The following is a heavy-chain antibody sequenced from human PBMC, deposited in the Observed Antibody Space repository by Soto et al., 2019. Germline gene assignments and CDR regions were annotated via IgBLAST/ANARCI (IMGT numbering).Heavy chain of an antibody. CDR1: GFTFSSYA. D-gene: IGHD6-6*01. J-gene: IGHJ4*02. Sequence: EVQLLESGGGLVQPGGSLRLSCAASGFTFSSYAMSWVRQAPGKGLEWVSGISSSGDSTNYADSVKGRFTISRDNSKSRLFMQMNSLRAEATAVYYCSKVPRHLVHTHYCDYWSQGTLVPVSS. CDR2: ISSSGDST. CDR3: SKVPRHLVHTHYCDY. V-gene: IGHV3-23*01.